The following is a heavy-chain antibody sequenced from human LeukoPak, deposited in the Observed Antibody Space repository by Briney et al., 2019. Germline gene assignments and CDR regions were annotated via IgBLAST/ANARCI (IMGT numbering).Heavy chain of an antibody. Sequence: SETLSLTCTVSGGSISSYYWSWIRQPPGKGLEWIGYTYYSGSTNYNPSLKSRVTISVDTSKNQFSLKLSSVTAADTAVYYCARRYMVRGVISWGQGTLVTVSS. CDR1: GGSISSYY. CDR3: ARRYMVRGVIS. J-gene: IGHJ4*02. D-gene: IGHD3-10*01. CDR2: TYYSGST. V-gene: IGHV4-59*12.